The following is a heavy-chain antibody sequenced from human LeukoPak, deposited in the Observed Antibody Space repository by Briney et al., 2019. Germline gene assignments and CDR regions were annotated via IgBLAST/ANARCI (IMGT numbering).Heavy chain of an antibody. J-gene: IGHJ3*02. CDR2: INHSGST. CDR1: GGSFSGYY. CDR3: ARFRWAVPDAFDI. Sequence: SETLSLTCAVYGGSFSGYYWSWIRQPPGKGLEWIGEINHSGSTNYNPSLKSRVTISVDTSKNQFSLKLSSVTAVDTAVYYCARFRWAVPDAFDIWGQGTMVTVSS. D-gene: IGHD4-23*01. V-gene: IGHV4-34*01.